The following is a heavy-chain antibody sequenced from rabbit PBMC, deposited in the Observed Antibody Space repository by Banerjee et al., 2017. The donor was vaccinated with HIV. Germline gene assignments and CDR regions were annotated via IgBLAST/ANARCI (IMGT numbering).Heavy chain of an antibody. J-gene: IGHJ4*01. D-gene: IGHD4-1*01. CDR1: GFDFSNYYM. CDR3: ARDLAGVIGWNFNW. CDR2: IYAGGSSGST. V-gene: IGHV1S45*01. Sequence: QEQLEESGGGLVKPGGSLTLSCKASGFDFSNYYMSWVRQAPGKGLEWIGAIYAGGSSGSTYYASWAKGRFTISRTSSTTVALQRTSLTAADTATYFCARDLAGVIGWNFNWWGQG.